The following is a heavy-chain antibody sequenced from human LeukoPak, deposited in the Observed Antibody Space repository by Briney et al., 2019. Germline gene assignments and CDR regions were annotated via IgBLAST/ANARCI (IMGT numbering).Heavy chain of an antibody. J-gene: IGHJ4*02. CDR3: AKDLHSSGYYDPFDY. Sequence: PGGSLRLSCAASGFTFDDYAMHWVRQAPGKGLEWVSAINWNSGNIGYADSVKGRFTISRDNAKNSLYLQMNSLRAEDTALYYCAKDLHSSGYYDPFDYWGQGTLVTVSS. CDR2: INWNSGNI. V-gene: IGHV3-9*01. D-gene: IGHD3-22*01. CDR1: GFTFDDYA.